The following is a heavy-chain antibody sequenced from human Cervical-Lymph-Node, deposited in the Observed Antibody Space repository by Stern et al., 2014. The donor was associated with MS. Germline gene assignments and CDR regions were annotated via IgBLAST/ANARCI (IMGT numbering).Heavy chain of an antibody. V-gene: IGHV5-51*03. D-gene: IGHD6-19*01. Sequence: VQLVQSGAEVKKPGESLKISCKGSGYNFDSYWIGWVRQMPGKGPEWMGMIYPGDSDTRSSPSFQGQITISADKSNSTAYLQWRSLMASDSAMYYCARRRFSSGPSDYWGQGTLVTVSS. CDR3: ARRRFSSGPSDY. J-gene: IGHJ4*02. CDR2: IYPGDSDT. CDR1: GYNFDSYW.